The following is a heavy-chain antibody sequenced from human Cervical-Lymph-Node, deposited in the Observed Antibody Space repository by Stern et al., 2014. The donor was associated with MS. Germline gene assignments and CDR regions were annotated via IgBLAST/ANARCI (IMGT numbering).Heavy chain of an antibody. CDR1: GFTFSSYG. Sequence: QVQLVQSGGGVVQPGRSLRLSCAASGFTFSSYGMHWVRQAPGKGLEWVAVIWPDGNNKYYLDSVEGRFTITRDNYKNTLELQMNSLRAEDTAVYYCAREISVWDWGQGTLVTVSS. CDR3: AREISVWD. D-gene: IGHD6-19*01. CDR2: IWPDGNNK. J-gene: IGHJ4*02. V-gene: IGHV3-33*01.